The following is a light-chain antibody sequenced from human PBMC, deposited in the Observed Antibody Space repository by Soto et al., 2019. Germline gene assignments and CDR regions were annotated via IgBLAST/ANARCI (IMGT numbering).Light chain of an antibody. V-gene: IGKV3-20*01. J-gene: IGKJ1*01. CDR2: GAS. Sequence: EIVLTQSPGTLSLSPGERATLSCRASQSVSSNYLAWYQQKPGQAPRFLIYGASSRASGIPDRFSRSGSGTDFTLTISRLEPEDFAVYYCHLDGSLPPGTFGQGTKVEIK. CDR1: QSVSSNY. CDR3: HLDGSLPPGT.